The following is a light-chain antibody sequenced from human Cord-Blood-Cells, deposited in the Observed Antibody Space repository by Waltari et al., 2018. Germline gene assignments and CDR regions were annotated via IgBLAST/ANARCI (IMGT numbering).Light chain of an antibody. CDR2: KDS. J-gene: IGLJ2*01. V-gene: IGLV3-25*03. CDR1: ALPKQY. CDR3: QSADSSGTYVV. Sequence: SYELTQPPSVSVSPGQTARITCSGDALPKQYAYWYQQKPGQAPVLVIYKDSGRPSGEPERFSGSSSGTTVTLTISGVQAEDEADYYCQSADSSGTYVVFGGGTKLTVL.